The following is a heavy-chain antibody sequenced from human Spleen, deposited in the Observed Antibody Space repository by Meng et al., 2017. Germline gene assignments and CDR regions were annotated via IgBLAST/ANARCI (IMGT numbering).Heavy chain of an antibody. CDR2: INHSGST. V-gene: IGHV4-34*01. CDR1: GGSFSGYY. J-gene: IGHJ6*02. CDR3: ARDREYGDYTVSYYGMDV. D-gene: IGHD4-17*01. Sequence: QGQLTELGSGLLKPSGTLSPTCVGYGGSFSGYYWSWIRQPPGKGLEWIGEINHSGSTNYNPSLKSRVTISVDTSKNQFSLKLSSVTAADTAVYYCARDREYGDYTVSYYGMDVWGQGTTVTVSS.